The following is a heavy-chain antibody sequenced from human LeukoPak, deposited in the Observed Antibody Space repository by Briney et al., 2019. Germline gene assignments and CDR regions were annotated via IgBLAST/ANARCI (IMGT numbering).Heavy chain of an antibody. CDR3: ARPSGGSIDY. Sequence: SETLSLTCTVSGGSISSSSYYWGWIRQPPGKGLEWIGSIYYSGSTYYNPSLKSRVTISVDTSKNQFFLKLSSVTAADTAVYYCARPSGGSIDYWGQGTLVTVSS. CDR2: IYYSGST. D-gene: IGHD6-25*01. CDR1: GGSISSSSYY. V-gene: IGHV4-39*01. J-gene: IGHJ4*02.